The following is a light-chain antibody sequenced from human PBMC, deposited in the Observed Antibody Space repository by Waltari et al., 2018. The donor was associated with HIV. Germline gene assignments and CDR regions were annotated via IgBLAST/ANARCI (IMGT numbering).Light chain of an antibody. V-gene: IGLV2-11*01. CDR2: EVN. Sequence: SALTQPRSVSGSPAQSVTISCTGTSSHMAYFDYVSWYQQYPGKAPNVLIYEVNPRPSGDPDRFTGSKSGITASLTISGLQGDDEADYYCCSYAGSYTYVFGTGTKVNVL. CDR3: CSYAGSYTYV. J-gene: IGLJ1*01. CDR1: SSHMAYFDY.